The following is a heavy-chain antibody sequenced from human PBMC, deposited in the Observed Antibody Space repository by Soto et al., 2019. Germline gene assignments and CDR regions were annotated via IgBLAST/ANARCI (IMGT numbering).Heavy chain of an antibody. J-gene: IGHJ4*02. CDR2: INHSGST. CDR1: GGSFSGYY. Sequence: PSETLSLTCAVYGGSFSGYYWSWIRQPPGKGLEWIGEINHSGSTNYNPSLKSRVTISVDTSKSQFSLKLNSVTAADTAVYYCARALGYTYGHLPIDYWGQGTLITVS. CDR3: ARALGYTYGHLPIDY. D-gene: IGHD5-18*01. V-gene: IGHV4-34*01.